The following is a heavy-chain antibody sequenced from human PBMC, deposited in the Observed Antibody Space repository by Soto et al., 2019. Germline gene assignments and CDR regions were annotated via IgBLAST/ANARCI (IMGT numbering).Heavy chain of an antibody. J-gene: IGHJ4*02. CDR2: IYYSGTT. CDR3: ARDMIVVTGLYHFDY. D-gene: IGHD3-22*01. Sequence: SETLSLTCIVSGGPIRSSSYYWGWIRQPPGKGLEWIGSIYYSGTTYYNPALNRRVTISADTSKNQFSLRLSSVTAADTAVYYCARDMIVVTGLYHFDYWGQGTLVTVSS. CDR1: GGPIRSSSYY. V-gene: IGHV4-39*02.